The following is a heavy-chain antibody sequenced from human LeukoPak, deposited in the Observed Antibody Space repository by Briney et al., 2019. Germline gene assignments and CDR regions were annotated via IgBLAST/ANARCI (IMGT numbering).Heavy chain of an antibody. CDR3: AGGFWSGYSTEFDY. CDR1: GFTFSSYE. CDR2: ISSSGSTI. Sequence: SGGSLRLSCAASGFTFSSYEMSWVRQAPGKGLEWVSYISSSGSTIYYADSVKGRFTISRDNAKNSLYLQMNSLRAEDTAVYYCAGGFWSGYSTEFDYWGQGTLVTVSS. J-gene: IGHJ4*02. D-gene: IGHD3-3*01. V-gene: IGHV3-48*03.